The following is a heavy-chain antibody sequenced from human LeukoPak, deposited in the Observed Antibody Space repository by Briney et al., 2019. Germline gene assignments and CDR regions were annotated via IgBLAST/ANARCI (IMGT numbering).Heavy chain of an antibody. CDR1: GGSISSSSYY. Sequence: SETLSLTCTVSGGSISSSSYYWGWIRQPPGKGLEWIGSIYYSGSTYYNPSLKSRVTISVDTSKNQFSLKPSSVTAADTAVYYCARGRIPTQLLGYWGQGTLVTVSS. J-gene: IGHJ4*02. D-gene: IGHD1-1*01. CDR3: ARGRIPTQLLGY. V-gene: IGHV4-39*07. CDR2: IYYSGST.